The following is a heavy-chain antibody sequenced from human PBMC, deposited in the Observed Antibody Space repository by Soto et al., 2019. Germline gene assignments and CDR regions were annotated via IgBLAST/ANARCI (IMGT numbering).Heavy chain of an antibody. V-gene: IGHV4-59*01. CDR2: IYYSGST. CDR3: ARDSSPKMGYFDY. D-gene: IGHD2-8*01. Sequence: SETLSLTCTVSGGSISSYYWSWIRQPPGKGLGWIGYIYYSGSTNYNPSLKSRVTISVDTSKNQFSLKLSSVTAADTAVYYCARDSSPKMGYFDYWGQGTLVTVPQ. CDR1: GGSISSYY. J-gene: IGHJ4*02.